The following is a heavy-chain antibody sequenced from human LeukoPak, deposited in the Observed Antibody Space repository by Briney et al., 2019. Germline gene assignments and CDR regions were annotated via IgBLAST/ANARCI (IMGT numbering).Heavy chain of an antibody. CDR3: AKGIRGIAGY. CDR1: GFTFSTYG. CDR2: ISGSGGST. J-gene: IGHJ4*02. V-gene: IGHV3-23*01. Sequence: GGTLRLSCVASGFTFSTYGMSWVRQAPGKGLEWVSAISGSGGSTYYADSVKGRFTISRDNSKDTLYLQMNSLRAEDTTVYYCAKGIRGIAGYWGQGTLVTVSS. D-gene: IGHD2-21*01.